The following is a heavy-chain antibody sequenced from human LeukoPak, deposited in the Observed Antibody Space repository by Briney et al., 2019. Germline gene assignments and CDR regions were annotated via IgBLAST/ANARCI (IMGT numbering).Heavy chain of an antibody. CDR1: GFTFSSYW. V-gene: IGHV3-7*01. Sequence: PGGSLRLSCAASGFTFSSYWMSWVRQAPGKGLEWVANIKQDGSEKYYVDSVKGRFTISRDNAKNSLYLQMNSLRAEDTAVYYCARVESAPPYYDFWSGYYTGYYYYMDVWGKGTTVTVSS. D-gene: IGHD3-3*01. J-gene: IGHJ6*03. CDR3: ARVESAPPYYDFWSGYYTGYYYYMDV. CDR2: IKQDGSEK.